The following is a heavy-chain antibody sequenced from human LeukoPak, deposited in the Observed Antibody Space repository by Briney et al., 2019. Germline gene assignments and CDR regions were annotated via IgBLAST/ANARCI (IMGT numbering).Heavy chain of an antibody. V-gene: IGHV4-34*01. D-gene: IGHD1-1*01. CDR2: INHSGST. CDR1: GGSFSGYY. CDR3: ARGTNDGPVYYFDY. J-gene: IGHJ4*02. Sequence: SETLSLTCGVYGGSFSGYYWSWIRQPPGKGLEWLGEINHSGSTNDNPALKSRVTISVDTSTNQFSLRMTSVTAADTAVYYCARGTNDGPVYYFDYWGQGTLVTVSS.